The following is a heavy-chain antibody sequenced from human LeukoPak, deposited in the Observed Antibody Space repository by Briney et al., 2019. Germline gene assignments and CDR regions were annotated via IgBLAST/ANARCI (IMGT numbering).Heavy chain of an antibody. CDR2: ISWDGGST. CDR1: GFTFDDYT. J-gene: IGHJ4*02. Sequence: GGSLRLSCAASGFTFDDYTMHWVRQAPGKGLEWVSLISWDGGSTYYADSVKGRFTIPRDNSKNSLYLQMNSLRTEDTALYYCAKDEEGVILHWGQGTLVTVSS. V-gene: IGHV3-43*01. D-gene: IGHD3-16*01. CDR3: AKDEEGVILH.